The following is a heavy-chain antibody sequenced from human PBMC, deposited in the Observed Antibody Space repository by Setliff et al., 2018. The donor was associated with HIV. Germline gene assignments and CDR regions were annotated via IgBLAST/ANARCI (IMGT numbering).Heavy chain of an antibody. D-gene: IGHD6-19*01. CDR3: ASTGYSSGWSFDY. CDR2: IYTSGST. CDR1: GYSISSGYY. Sequence: SSETLSLTCAVSGYSISSGYYWSWIRQPAGKGLEWIGRIYTSGSTNYNPSLKSRVTISVDTSKNQFSLKLSSVTAADTAVYYCASTGYSSGWSFDYWGQGTLVTVSS. V-gene: IGHV4-61*02. J-gene: IGHJ4*02.